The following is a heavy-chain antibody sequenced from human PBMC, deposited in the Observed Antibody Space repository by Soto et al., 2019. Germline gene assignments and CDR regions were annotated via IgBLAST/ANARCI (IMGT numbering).Heavy chain of an antibody. Sequence: ASVKVSCKTSGYNFTNFDINWVRQAPGRGLVWMGWMNPSSGETGSAQNFQGRVTMTRDISTRTFFMQLTSLRSEDTAIYSCARLAEYCNGIKCYPNFGFWGRGTQVAVSS. CDR2: MNPSSGET. D-gene: IGHD2-15*01. CDR3: ARLAEYCNGIKCYPNFGF. CDR1: GYNFTNFD. J-gene: IGHJ4*01. V-gene: IGHV1-8*01.